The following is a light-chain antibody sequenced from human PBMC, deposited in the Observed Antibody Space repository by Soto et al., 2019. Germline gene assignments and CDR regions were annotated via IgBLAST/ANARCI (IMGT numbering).Light chain of an antibody. CDR1: QSVSRH. CDR2: DAS. CDR3: QQRSDWPST. V-gene: IGKV3-11*01. J-gene: IGKJ4*01. Sequence: EIVLTQSPATLSLSPGERATLSCRASQSVSRHLAWYQQKPGQAPRLLIYDASNRATGIPARFSGSGSGTDFTLTISSLEPEDFAAYYCQQRSDWPSTFGGGTKVQIK.